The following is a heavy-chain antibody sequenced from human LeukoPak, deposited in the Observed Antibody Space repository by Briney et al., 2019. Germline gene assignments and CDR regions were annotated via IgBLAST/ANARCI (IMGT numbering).Heavy chain of an antibody. CDR1: GGSFSGYY. CDR3: ARDGPNDDFWSGYYSNYYYGMDV. Sequence: SETLSLTCAVYGGSFSGYYWSWIRQPAGKGLEWIGRIYTSGSTNYNPSLKSRVTMSVDTSKNQFSLKLSSVTAADTAVYYCARDGPNDDFWSGYYSNYYYGMDVWGQGTTVTVSS. D-gene: IGHD3-3*01. CDR2: IYTSGST. V-gene: IGHV4-4*07. J-gene: IGHJ6*02.